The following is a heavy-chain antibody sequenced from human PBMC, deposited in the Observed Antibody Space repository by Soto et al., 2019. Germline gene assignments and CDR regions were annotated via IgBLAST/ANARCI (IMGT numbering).Heavy chain of an antibody. CDR3: ARTLGSGYYGMDV. Sequence: SGPTLVNPTQTHTLTCTFSGFSLSTSGMRVSWIRQPPGKALEWLARIDWDDDKFYSTSLKTRLTISKDTSKNQVVLTMTNMDPVDTATYYCARTLGSGYYGMDVWGQGTTVTVSS. CDR1: GFSLSTSGMR. V-gene: IGHV2-70*04. CDR2: IDWDDDK. D-gene: IGHD1-26*01. J-gene: IGHJ6*02.